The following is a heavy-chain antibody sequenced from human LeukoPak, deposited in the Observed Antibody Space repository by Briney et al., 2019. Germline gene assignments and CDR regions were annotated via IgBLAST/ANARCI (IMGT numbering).Heavy chain of an antibody. Sequence: GGSLRLSCAVSGFTFSSYGMHWVRQAPGKGLEWVAVIWYDGSNKYYADSVKGRFTISRDNSKNTLYLQMNSLRAEDTAVYYCARTYGSGSYYNFNWFDPWGQGTLVTVSS. D-gene: IGHD3-10*01. V-gene: IGHV3-33*01. J-gene: IGHJ5*02. CDR3: ARTYGSGSYYNFNWFDP. CDR2: IWYDGSNK. CDR1: GFTFSSYG.